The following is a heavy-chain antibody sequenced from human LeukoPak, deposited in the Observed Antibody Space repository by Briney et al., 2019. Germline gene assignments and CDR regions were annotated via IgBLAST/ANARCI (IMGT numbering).Heavy chain of an antibody. D-gene: IGHD3-9*01. V-gene: IGHV1-69*04. CDR1: GGTFSSYA. Sequence: GASVKVSCKASGGTFSSYAISWVRQAPGQGLEWMGRIIPILGIANYAQKFQGRVTITADKSTSTAYMELSSLRSEDTAVYYCARGEIRRNYDISTGYPIDWGQGTLVTVSS. CDR3: ARGEIRRNYDISTGYPID. CDR2: IIPILGIA. J-gene: IGHJ4*02.